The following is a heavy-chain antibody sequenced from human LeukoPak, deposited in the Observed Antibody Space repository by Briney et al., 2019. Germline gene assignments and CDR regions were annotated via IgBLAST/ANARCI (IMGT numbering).Heavy chain of an antibody. Sequence: SQTLSLTCTVSGGSISSGGYYWSWIRQLPGKGLEWIGYIYHSGNTVYKPSLRSRVTMSVDTSKNQFSLKLSSVTAADTAVYYCARRAGRGPYSWFDPWGQGTLVTVSS. V-gene: IGHV4-31*03. D-gene: IGHD3-10*01. CDR3: ARRAGRGPYSWFDP. CDR2: IYHSGNT. J-gene: IGHJ5*02. CDR1: GGSISSGGYY.